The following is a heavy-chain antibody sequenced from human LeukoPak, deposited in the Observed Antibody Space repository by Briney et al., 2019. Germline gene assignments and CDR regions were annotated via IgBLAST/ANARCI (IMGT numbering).Heavy chain of an antibody. Sequence: SETLSLTCAVSGGSISSGGYSWSWIRQPPGKGLEWIGYTYHSGSTYYNPSLKSRVTISVDRSKNQFSLKPSSVTAADTAVYYCARADGGNSGYFDYWGQGTLVTVSS. CDR1: GGSISSGGYS. CDR3: ARADGGNSGYFDY. CDR2: TYHSGST. V-gene: IGHV4-30-2*01. D-gene: IGHD4-23*01. J-gene: IGHJ4*02.